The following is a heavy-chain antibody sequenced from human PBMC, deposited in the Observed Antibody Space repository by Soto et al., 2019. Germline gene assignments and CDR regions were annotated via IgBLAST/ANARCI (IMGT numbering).Heavy chain of an antibody. V-gene: IGHV1-69*01. CDR2: IIPIFGTA. J-gene: IGHJ6*02. Sequence: QVQLVQSGAEVKKPGSSVKVSCKASGGTFSSYAISWVRQAPGQGLEWMGGIIPIFGTANYAQKFQGRVTITADESTSTAYMELSSLRSEDTAVYYCAGNTVVVVAAKAGDYYYYYGMDVWGQGTTVTVSS. D-gene: IGHD2-15*01. CDR3: AGNTVVVVAAKAGDYYYYYGMDV. CDR1: GGTFSSYA.